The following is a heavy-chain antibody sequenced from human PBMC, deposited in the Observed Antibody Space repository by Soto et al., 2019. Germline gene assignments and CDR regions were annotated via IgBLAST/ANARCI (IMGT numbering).Heavy chain of an antibody. CDR2: IIPVFGTP. J-gene: IGHJ4*02. CDR1: GGTFSTSA. CDR3: ATQLTGDLDF. D-gene: IGHD7-27*01. V-gene: IGHV1-69*13. Sequence: QVQLVQSGAEVRKPGSSVKVSCVASGGTFSTSAMNWVRQAPGQGLEWVGGIIPVFGTPTYAQSLQDRVTITVDVSTTTAYMELTRLRPEDTAVYYCATQLTGDLDFWGQGTLVIVSS.